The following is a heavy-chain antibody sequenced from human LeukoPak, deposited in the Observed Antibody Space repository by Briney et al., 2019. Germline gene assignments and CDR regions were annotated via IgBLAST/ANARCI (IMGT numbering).Heavy chain of an antibody. CDR3: ARDVDYHATSECFDY. CDR1: GFTFSSYW. J-gene: IGHJ4*02. Sequence: GGSLRLSCAASGFTFSSYWMHWVRQAPGKGLVWVSRINSDGSSTTYADSVKGRFTISRDNAKNTLYLQMNSLRPEDTAVYYCARDVDYHATSECFDYWGQRTLVTVSS. D-gene: IGHD1-26*01. V-gene: IGHV3-74*03. CDR2: INSDGSST.